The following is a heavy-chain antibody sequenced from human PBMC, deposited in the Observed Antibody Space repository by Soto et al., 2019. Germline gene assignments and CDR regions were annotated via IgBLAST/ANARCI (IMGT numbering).Heavy chain of an antibody. Sequence: SETLSLTCTVSGGSVSSGSYYWSWIRQPPGKGLEWIGYIYYSGSTNYNPSLKSRVTISVDTSKNQFSLKLSSVTAADTAVYYCARVIAVAGIAPLLDYWGQGTLVTVSS. D-gene: IGHD6-19*01. J-gene: IGHJ4*02. CDR2: IYYSGST. V-gene: IGHV4-61*01. CDR1: GGSVSSGSYY. CDR3: ARVIAVAGIAPLLDY.